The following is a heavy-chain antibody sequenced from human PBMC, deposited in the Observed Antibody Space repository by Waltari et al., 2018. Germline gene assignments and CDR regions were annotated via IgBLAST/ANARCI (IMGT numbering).Heavy chain of an antibody. Sequence: QLQLQESGPGLVKPSETLSLTCTVSGVSISSTSYYWGWISQPPGKGLEGIGSIYYSGSTYYNPSLKSRVTISVDTSKNQFSLKLSSVTAADTAVYYCARHPAMTIMLWYFDLWGRGTLVTVSS. D-gene: IGHD2-8*01. CDR2: IYYSGST. CDR3: ARHPAMTIMLWYFDL. J-gene: IGHJ2*01. V-gene: IGHV4-39*01. CDR1: GVSISSTSYY.